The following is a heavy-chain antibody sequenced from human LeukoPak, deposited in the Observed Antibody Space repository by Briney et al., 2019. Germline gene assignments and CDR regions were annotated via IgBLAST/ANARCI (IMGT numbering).Heavy chain of an antibody. J-gene: IGHJ4*02. CDR1: GGSFSGYY. CDR3: ARGDVWGSYRWPFDY. CDR2: INHSGST. D-gene: IGHD3-16*02. V-gene: IGHV4-34*01. Sequence: SETLSLTCAVYGGSFSGYYWSWIRQPPGKGLEWIGEINHSGSTNYNPSLKSRVTISVDTSKIQFSLKLSSVTAADTAVYYCARGDVWGSYRWPFDYWGQGTLVTVSS.